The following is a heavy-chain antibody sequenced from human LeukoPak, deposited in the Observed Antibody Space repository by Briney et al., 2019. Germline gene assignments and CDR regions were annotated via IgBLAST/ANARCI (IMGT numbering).Heavy chain of an antibody. CDR2: IYTSGTT. D-gene: IGHD5-12*01. V-gene: IGHV4-4*07. J-gene: IGHJ4*02. CDR1: GGSISGYY. CDR3: ARDAYSGYARSEHFDY. Sequence: SETLSLTCTVSGGSISGYYWSWIRQPAGKGLEWIGRIYTSGTTNYNPSLKSRVTMSIDTSKNQFSLKVTSVTAADTAVYYCARDAYSGYARSEHFDYWGQVTMVTVSS.